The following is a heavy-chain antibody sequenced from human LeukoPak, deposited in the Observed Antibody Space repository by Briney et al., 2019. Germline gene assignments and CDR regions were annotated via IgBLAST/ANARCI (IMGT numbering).Heavy chain of an antibody. CDR2: IKSSGSSI. CDR1: GFTFSDYY. CDR3: ARDTPHYYDSSGYYPVDY. D-gene: IGHD3-22*01. Sequence: GGSLRLSCAASGFTFSDYYMSWIRQTPGKGLEWVSCIKSSGSSIYYADSVKGRFTISRDNAKNSLYLQMNSLTVEDTAVYYCARDTPHYYDSSGYYPVDYWGQGTLVTVSS. J-gene: IGHJ4*02. V-gene: IGHV3-11*04.